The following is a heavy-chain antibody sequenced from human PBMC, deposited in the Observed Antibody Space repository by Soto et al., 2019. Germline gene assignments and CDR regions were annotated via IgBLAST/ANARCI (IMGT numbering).Heavy chain of an antibody. Sequence: PGESLKISCKGSGYSFTSFWIGWVRQTPGKGLEWMGIVYPGDSSTTYSPSFEGQVTISVDKSITTAYVQWNSLRASDTAIYYCARGGGCGGRCYQYGIDVWGQGTTVTVSS. CDR2: VYPGDSST. CDR3: ARGGGCGGRCYQYGIDV. J-gene: IGHJ6*02. CDR1: GYSFTSFW. V-gene: IGHV5-51*01. D-gene: IGHD2-15*01.